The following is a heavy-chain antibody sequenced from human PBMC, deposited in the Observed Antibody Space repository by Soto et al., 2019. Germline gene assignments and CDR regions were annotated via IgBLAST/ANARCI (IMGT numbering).Heavy chain of an antibody. J-gene: IGHJ4*02. D-gene: IGHD6-13*01. CDR3: ARGHSSSWYDY. Sequence: QVQLQELGPGLVKPSGTLSLTCAVSGGSISSSNWWTWVRQPPGKGLEWIGEIYHRGSTNYNPSLKSRVTISVDNSKNQFSLKLTSVTAADTAVYYCARGHSSSWYDYWGQGTLVTVSS. V-gene: IGHV4-4*02. CDR2: IYHRGST. CDR1: GGSISSSNW.